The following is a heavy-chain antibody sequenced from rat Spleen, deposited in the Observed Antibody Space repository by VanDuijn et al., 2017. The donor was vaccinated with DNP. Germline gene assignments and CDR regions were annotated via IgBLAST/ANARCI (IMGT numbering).Heavy chain of an antibody. CDR1: GFTFSTFP. J-gene: IGHJ2*01. Sequence: EVQLVESGGGLVQPGGSMKLSCVASGFTFSTFPMAWVRQAPTKGLEWVATVTTSDGGAYYRDSVKGRFTVSRDNAKSTLYLQINSLRSEDTATYYCATLHTTAPDYWGQGVMVTVSS. CDR3: ATLHTTAPDY. D-gene: IGHD1-6*01. V-gene: IGHV5-46*01. CDR2: VTTSDGGA.